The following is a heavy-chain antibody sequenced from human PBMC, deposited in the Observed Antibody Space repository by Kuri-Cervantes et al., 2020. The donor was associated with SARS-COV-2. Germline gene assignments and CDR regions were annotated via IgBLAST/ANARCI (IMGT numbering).Heavy chain of an antibody. CDR1: GYTFTGYY. D-gene: IGHD3-3*02. CDR2: INPNSGGT. Sequence: ASVKVSCKASGYTFTGYYMHWVRQAPGQGLEWMGWINPNSGGTNYAQKFQGRVTITADESTSTAYMELSSLRSEDTAVYYCARGGWHLGISYYYYYYMDVWGKGTTVTVSS. J-gene: IGHJ6*03. CDR3: ARGGWHLGISYYYYYYMDV. V-gene: IGHV1-2*02.